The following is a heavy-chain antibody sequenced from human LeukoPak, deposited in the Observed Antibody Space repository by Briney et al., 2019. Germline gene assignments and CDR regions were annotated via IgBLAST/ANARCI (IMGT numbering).Heavy chain of an antibody. CDR2: IWYDGSNK. Sequence: GGSLRLSCAASGFTFSSYGMHWVRQAPGKGLEWVAVIWYDGSNKCYADSVKGRFTISRDNSKNTLYLQMNSLRAEDTAVYYCAREFGGSGSYYNPDYWGQGTLVTVSS. CDR1: GFTFSSYG. D-gene: IGHD3-10*01. CDR3: AREFGGSGSYYNPDY. V-gene: IGHV3-33*01. J-gene: IGHJ4*02.